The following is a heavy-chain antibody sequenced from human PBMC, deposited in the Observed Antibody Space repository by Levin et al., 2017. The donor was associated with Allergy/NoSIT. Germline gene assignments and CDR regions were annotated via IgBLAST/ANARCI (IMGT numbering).Heavy chain of an antibody. CDR3: ARGNHYGSGFRDNWFDP. CDR2: ISYDGSNK. D-gene: IGHD3-10*01. Sequence: GESLKISCAASGFTFSSYAMHWVRQAPGKGLEWVAVISYDGSNKYYADSVKGRFTISRDNSKNTLYLQMNSLRAEDTAVYYCARGNHYGSGFRDNWFDPWGQGTLVTVSS. J-gene: IGHJ5*02. CDR1: GFTFSSYA. V-gene: IGHV3-30-3*01.